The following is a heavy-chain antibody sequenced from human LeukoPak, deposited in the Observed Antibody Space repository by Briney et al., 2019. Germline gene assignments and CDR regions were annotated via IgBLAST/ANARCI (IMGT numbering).Heavy chain of an antibody. V-gene: IGHV4-31*03. D-gene: IGHD3-16*01. CDR3: GRGRALLKPRGGGYFDL. CDR1: GGSISSGGYY. J-gene: IGHJ2*01. Sequence: SETLSLTCTVSGGSISSGGYYWSWIRQHPGKGLEWIGYIYYSGSTYYNPSLKSRVTISVDTSKNQFSLKLSSVTAADTAVYYCGRGRALLKPRGGGYFDLWGRGILVTVSS. CDR2: IYYSGST.